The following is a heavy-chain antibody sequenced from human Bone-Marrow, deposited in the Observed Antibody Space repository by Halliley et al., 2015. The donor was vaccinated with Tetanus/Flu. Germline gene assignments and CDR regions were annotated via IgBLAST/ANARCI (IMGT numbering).Heavy chain of an antibody. CDR3: AREGRYYYDSSAYYNFDS. J-gene: IGHJ4*02. Sequence: HYTGNTNYNPSLKSRITISLDTSKNQFSLKLTSVTSADTAVYYCAREGRYYYDSSAYYNFDSWGQGTQVTVPS. V-gene: IGHV4-59*01. D-gene: IGHD3-22*01. CDR2: HYTGNT.